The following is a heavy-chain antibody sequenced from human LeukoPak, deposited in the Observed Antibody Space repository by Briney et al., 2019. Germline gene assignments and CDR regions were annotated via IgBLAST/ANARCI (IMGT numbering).Heavy chain of an antibody. CDR1: GFTFSDFA. Sequence: GGSLRLSCAASGFTFSDFAMSWLRQAPGMGLEWVSTITNNGGRTNYADSLKGRFTNSRDNSKNTLYLQMNSLRAEDTAVYYCARDPGGSYDYWGQGTLVTVSS. CDR2: ITNNGGRT. J-gene: IGHJ4*02. V-gene: IGHV3-23*01. CDR3: ARDPGGSYDY. D-gene: IGHD2-15*01.